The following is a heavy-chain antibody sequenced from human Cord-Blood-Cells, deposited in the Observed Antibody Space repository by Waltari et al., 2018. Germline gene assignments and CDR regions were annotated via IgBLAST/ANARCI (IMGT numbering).Heavy chain of an antibody. V-gene: IGHV4-59*01. D-gene: IGHD6-13*01. CDR2: IYYSGST. CDR3: ARADSSSSWYLNY. Sequence: QVQLQESGPGLVKPSETLSLTCTVSGGSIRSSYWSWIRQPPGKGLEWIGYIYYSGSTNYNPSLKSRVTISVDTSKNQFSLKLSSVTAADTAVYYCARADSSSSWYLNYWGQGTLVTVSS. CDR1: GGSIRSSY. J-gene: IGHJ4*02.